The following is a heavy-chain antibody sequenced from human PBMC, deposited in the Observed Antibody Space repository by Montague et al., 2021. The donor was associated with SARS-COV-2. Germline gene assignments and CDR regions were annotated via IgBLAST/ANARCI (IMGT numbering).Heavy chain of an antibody. J-gene: IGHJ2*01. V-gene: IGHV4-31*03. D-gene: IGHD2-21*02. CDR2: IYYSGRT. CDR1: GGSITSGAYY. Sequence: TLSLTCNVSGGSITSGAYYWSWIRQHPGKGLEWIGCIYYSGRTFLNPSLKSRVTISVDTSNNQFSLKVTSVTAADTAAYYCAREWGRGGDRYWYFDLWGRGTLVTVSS. CDR3: AREWGRGGDRYWYFDL.